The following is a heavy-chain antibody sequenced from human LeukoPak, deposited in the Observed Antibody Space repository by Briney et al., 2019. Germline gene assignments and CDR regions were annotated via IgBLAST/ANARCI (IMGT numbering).Heavy chain of an antibody. CDR2: INHSGST. Sequence: SETLSLTCAVYGGSFSGYYWSWIRQPPGKGLEWIGEINHSGSTNYNPSLKSRVTISVDTSKNQFSLKLSSVTAADTAVYYCARGPHITMIVTGGLDYWGQGTLVTVSS. V-gene: IGHV4-34*01. CDR3: ARGPHITMIVTGGLDY. D-gene: IGHD3-22*01. CDR1: GGSFSGYY. J-gene: IGHJ4*02.